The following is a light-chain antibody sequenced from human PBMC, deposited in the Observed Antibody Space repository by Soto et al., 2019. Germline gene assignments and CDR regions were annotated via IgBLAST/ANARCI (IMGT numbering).Light chain of an antibody. J-gene: IGKJ4*01. Sequence: EIVLTQSPGTLSLSPGERATLSCRASQGVSRSYLAWYQQKPGQPPRLLIYGASSRATGIPDRFSGSGSGKDFTLNSTRLEPEDFAVYSCQHYRTSFGGGTKVEIK. V-gene: IGKV3-20*01. CDR1: QGVSRSY. CDR3: QHYRTS. CDR2: GAS.